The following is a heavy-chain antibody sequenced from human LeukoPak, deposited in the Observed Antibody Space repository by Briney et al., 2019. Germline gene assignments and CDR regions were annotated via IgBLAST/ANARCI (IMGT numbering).Heavy chain of an antibody. Sequence: ASVKVSCKASGYTFTDYYMHWVRQAPGQGLEWMGWINPHSGGTDHAQKFQGRVTMTRDTSISTAYMELRSLRSDDTAVYYCARGAVTIDYWGQGTLVTVSS. D-gene: IGHD4-17*01. CDR1: GYTFTDYY. CDR3: ARGAVTIDY. V-gene: IGHV1-2*02. J-gene: IGHJ4*02. CDR2: INPHSGGT.